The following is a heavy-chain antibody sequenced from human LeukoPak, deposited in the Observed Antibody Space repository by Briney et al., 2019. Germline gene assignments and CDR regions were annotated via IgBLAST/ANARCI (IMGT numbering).Heavy chain of an antibody. D-gene: IGHD6-13*01. V-gene: IGHV3-48*03. J-gene: IGHJ4*02. Sequence: PGGSLRLSCAASGFTFSSYEMNWVRQAPGKGLDWVSYISTSGSTIYYADSVKGRFTISRDNAKNSLYLQMNSLRAEDTAVYYCATSRGSWPDYFDYRGQGTLVTVSS. CDR3: ATSRGSWPDYFDY. CDR2: ISTSGSTI. CDR1: GFTFSSYE.